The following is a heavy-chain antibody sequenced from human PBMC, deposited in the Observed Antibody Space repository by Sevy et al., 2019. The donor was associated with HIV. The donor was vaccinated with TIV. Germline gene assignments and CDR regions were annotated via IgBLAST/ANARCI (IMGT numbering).Heavy chain of an antibody. J-gene: IGHJ6*02. CDR3: ASDRRVGWYCSSTSCYDYYYYGMDV. D-gene: IGHD2-2*01. Sequence: ASVKVSCKASGYTFTSYGISWVRQAPGQGLEWMGWISAYNGNTNYAQKLQGRVTMTTDTSTSTAYMELRSLRSDDTAVYYCASDRRVGWYCSSTSCYDYYYYGMDVWGQGTTVTVSS. V-gene: IGHV1-18*01. CDR2: ISAYNGNT. CDR1: GYTFTSYG.